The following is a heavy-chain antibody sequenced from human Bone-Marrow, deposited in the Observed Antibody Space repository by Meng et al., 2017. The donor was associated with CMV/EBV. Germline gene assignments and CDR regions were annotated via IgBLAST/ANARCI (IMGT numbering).Heavy chain of an antibody. CDR2: MSPNSGST. V-gene: IGHV1-8*01. Sequence: ASVKVSCKASGYTFTSYDINWVRQATGQGLEWMGWMSPNSGSTGYAQKFQGRVTMTRNTSKSTAYMELSSLRSEDTAVYYCARGRTPEFDSWGQGTLVTVSS. CDR3: ARGRTPEFDS. CDR1: GYTFTSYD. D-gene: IGHD1-14*01. J-gene: IGHJ5*01.